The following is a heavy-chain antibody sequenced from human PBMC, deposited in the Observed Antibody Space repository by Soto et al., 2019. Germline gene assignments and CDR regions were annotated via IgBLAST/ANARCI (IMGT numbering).Heavy chain of an antibody. V-gene: IGHV6-1*01. CDR1: GDSVSGYSAA. D-gene: IGHD1-26*01. CDR3: ARSRENPRNGMDV. J-gene: IGHJ6*02. Sequence: PSQTLSLTCAISGDSVSGYSAAWNWIRQSPSRGLEWLGRTYYRSKWYNDFAVSVKGRITINPDTAKNQFSLQLNSVTPEDTAVYYSARSRENPRNGMDVWGQGTTVTVSS. CDR2: TYYRSKWYN.